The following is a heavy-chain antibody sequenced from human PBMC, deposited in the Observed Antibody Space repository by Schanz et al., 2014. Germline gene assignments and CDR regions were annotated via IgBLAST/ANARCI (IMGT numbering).Heavy chain of an antibody. D-gene: IGHD1-26*01. CDR2: IGGSDGNT. J-gene: IGHJ4*02. CDR3: ARDRDQWDGNYLDY. CDR1: GYTFTRSG. V-gene: IGHV1-18*01. Sequence: QVQLVQSGGEVKTPGASVKVSCKASGYTFTRSGISWVRQAPGQGLEWMGWIGGSDGNTNFSQKIQGRVPMTTVTXTSTVYMELRSLTSDDSXVYYCARDRDQWDGNYLDYWGQGTLVTVSS.